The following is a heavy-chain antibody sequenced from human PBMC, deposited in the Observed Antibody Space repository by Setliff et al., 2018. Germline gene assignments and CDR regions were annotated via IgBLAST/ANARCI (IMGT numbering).Heavy chain of an antibody. CDR1: GGTFRSYG. CDR2: INPVFGTA. J-gene: IGHJ6*03. CDR3: ATERGLVVSATDYYYYMDV. V-gene: IGHV1-69*05. D-gene: IGHD2-15*01. Sequence: SVKVSCKASGGTFRSYGTSWVRQAPGQGLEWMGGINPVFGTADYTQNFQGRVTITTDESTSTAYMELSSLRSEDTAIYYCATERGLVVSATDYYYYMDVWGKGTTVTVSS.